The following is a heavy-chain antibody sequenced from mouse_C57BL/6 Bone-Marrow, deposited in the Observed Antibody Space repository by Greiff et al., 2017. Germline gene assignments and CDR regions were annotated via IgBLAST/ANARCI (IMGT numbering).Heavy chain of an antibody. CDR3: ARYGKGGVYYAMDY. CDR1: GYTFTSYW. CDR2: IYPGSGST. J-gene: IGHJ4*01. D-gene: IGHD2-1*01. Sequence: QVQLQQPGAELVKPGASVKMSCKASGYTFTSYWITWVKQRPGHGLEWIGDIYPGSGSTNYNEKFKSKATLTVDTSSSTAYMQLSILTSEDSAVYYCARYGKGGVYYAMDYWGQGTSVTVSS. V-gene: IGHV1-55*01.